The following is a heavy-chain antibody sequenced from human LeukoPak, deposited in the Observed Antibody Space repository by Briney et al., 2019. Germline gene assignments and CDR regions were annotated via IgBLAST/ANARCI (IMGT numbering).Heavy chain of an antibody. Sequence: SGTLSLTCAVAGGSISSSTNWWSWVRQPPGKGLEWIGEIYHSGGTNYNPSLKSRITISVDKSQNQFCLKVNSLTAADTAVYYCATNGYYCMDVWGKGTTVTVSS. CDR2: IYHSGGT. CDR1: GGSISSSTNW. D-gene: IGHD2-8*01. V-gene: IGHV4-4*02. J-gene: IGHJ6*03. CDR3: ATNGYYCMDV.